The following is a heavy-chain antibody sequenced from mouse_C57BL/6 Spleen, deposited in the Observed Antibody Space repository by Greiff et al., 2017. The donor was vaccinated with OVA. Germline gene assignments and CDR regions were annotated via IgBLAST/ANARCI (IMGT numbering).Heavy chain of an antibody. V-gene: IGHV5-4*01. CDR3: ARVLITTVAYFDY. CDR2: ISDGGSYT. J-gene: IGHJ2*01. D-gene: IGHD1-1*01. CDR1: GFTFSSYA. Sequence: EVHLVESGGGLVKPGGSLKLSCAASGFTFSSYAMSWVRQTPEKRLEWVATISDGGSYTYYPDNVKGRFTISRDNAKNNLYLQMSHLKSEDTAMYYCARVLITTVAYFDYWGQGTTLTVSS.